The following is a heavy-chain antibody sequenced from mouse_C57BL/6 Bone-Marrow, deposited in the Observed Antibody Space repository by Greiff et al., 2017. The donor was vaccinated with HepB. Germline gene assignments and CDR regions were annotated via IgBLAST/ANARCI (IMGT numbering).Heavy chain of an antibody. CDR3: AREGTTAAAMDY. D-gene: IGHD1-2*01. J-gene: IGHJ4*01. V-gene: IGHV1-26*01. CDR2: INPNNGGT. Sequence: VQLQQSGPELVKPGASVKISCKASGYTFTDYYMNWVKQSHGKSLEWIGDINPNNGGTSYNQKFKGKATLTVDKSSSTAYMELRSLTSEDSAVYYCAREGTTAAAMDYWGQGTSVTVSS. CDR1: GYTFTDYY.